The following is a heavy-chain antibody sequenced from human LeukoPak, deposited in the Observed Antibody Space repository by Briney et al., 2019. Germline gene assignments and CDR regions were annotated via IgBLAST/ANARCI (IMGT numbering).Heavy chain of an antibody. V-gene: IGHV4-59*08. CDR1: GGPINNYY. CDR2: IHSNWNT. J-gene: IGHJ4*02. Sequence: KSSETLSPTCVVSGGPINNYYWSWIRQPPGKGLEWIAYIHSNWNTNYNPSFKSRVTVSVNTSKNQFSLKLSSVTAPDHAGYYWRRSSNAWSHYWGQGTLVTVSS. CDR3: RRSSNAWSHY. D-gene: IGHD6-19*01.